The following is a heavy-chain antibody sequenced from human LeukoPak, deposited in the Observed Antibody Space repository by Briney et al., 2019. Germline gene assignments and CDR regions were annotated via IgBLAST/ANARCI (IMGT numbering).Heavy chain of an antibody. CDR3: SRGAPAAIFGPRHEQYFEY. V-gene: IGHV1-8*02. CDR1: GYTFDNYD. Sequence: ASVKVSCKASGYTFDNYDINWVRQAPGQGLEWVGWVNPDSGNAGLGQKFRGRFTLTRNTSINTVYMEVNSLRSDDTAVYYCSRGAPAAIFGPRHEQYFEYWGQVTL. CDR2: VNPDSGNA. D-gene: IGHD3-3*01. J-gene: IGHJ4*02.